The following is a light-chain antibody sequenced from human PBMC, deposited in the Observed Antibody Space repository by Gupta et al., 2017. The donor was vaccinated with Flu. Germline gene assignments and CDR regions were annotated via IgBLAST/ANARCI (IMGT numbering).Light chain of an antibody. CDR3: MQALQTPLT. CDR1: HSLLHSNGYNY. Sequence: LTPGEPASISCMSSHSLLHSNGYNYLDWYLQKPGQSPQLLIYLGSNRASGVPDRFSGSGSGTDFTLKISRVEAEDVGVYYCMQALQTPLTFGGGTKVEIK. V-gene: IGKV2-28*01. CDR2: LGS. J-gene: IGKJ4*01.